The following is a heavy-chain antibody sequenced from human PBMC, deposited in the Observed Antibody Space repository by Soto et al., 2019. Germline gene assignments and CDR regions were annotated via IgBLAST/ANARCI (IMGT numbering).Heavy chain of an antibody. J-gene: IGHJ6*02. CDR3: AKACSSSPPRYYGMDV. Sequence: GGSLRLSCAASGFTFSSYAMSWVRQAPGKGLEWVSAISGSGGSTYYADSVKGRFTISRDNSKNTLYLQMNSLRAEDTAAYYCAKACSSSPPRYYGMDVWGQGTTVTVSS. V-gene: IGHV3-23*01. D-gene: IGHD6-13*01. CDR1: GFTFSSYA. CDR2: ISGSGGST.